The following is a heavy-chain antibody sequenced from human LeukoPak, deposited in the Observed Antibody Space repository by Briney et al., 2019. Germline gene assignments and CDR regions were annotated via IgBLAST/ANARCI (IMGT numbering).Heavy chain of an antibody. CDR3: ASTDCSSTSCYKGFDP. D-gene: IGHD2-2*02. CDR1: GYTLTSYG. Sequence: ASVKVSCKASGYTLTSYGISWVRQAPGQGLEWMGWISAYNGNTDYAQKRQGRVTMTTDASTSTAYMELRSLRSDDTAVYYCASTDCSSTSCYKGFDPWGQGTLVTVSS. J-gene: IGHJ5*02. V-gene: IGHV1-18*01. CDR2: ISAYNGNT.